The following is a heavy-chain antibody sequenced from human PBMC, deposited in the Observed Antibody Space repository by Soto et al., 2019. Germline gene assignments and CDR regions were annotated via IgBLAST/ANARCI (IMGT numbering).Heavy chain of an antibody. CDR2: IYWDDDK. Sequence: QITLKESGPTLVKPTQTLTLTCTFSGFSLSTHGVGVGWIRQPAGKALEWLALIYWDDDKRYSASLNSRLTITKVTSKNQVVLTMTNVDPVDTATYYCAHAMLYCTGGSCSTWFDSWGPGTLVTVSS. CDR1: GFSLSTHGVG. D-gene: IGHD2-15*01. V-gene: IGHV2-5*02. J-gene: IGHJ5*01. CDR3: AHAMLYCTGGSCSTWFDS.